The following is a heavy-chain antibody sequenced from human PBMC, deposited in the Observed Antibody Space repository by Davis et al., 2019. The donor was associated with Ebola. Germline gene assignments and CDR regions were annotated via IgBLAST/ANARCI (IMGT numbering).Heavy chain of an antibody. D-gene: IGHD5/OR15-5a*01. CDR1: GFTFSSYA. V-gene: IGHV3-30*14. Sequence: PGGSLRLSCAASGFTFSSYALHWVRQALGKGLEWVAFISFGVGSSQHYADSVQGRFSISRDNSKKTLSLQMNSLRADDTAVYYCARERSSTIGAFFDSWGQGVLVTVSS. J-gene: IGHJ4*02. CDR2: ISFGVGSSQ. CDR3: ARERSSTIGAFFDS.